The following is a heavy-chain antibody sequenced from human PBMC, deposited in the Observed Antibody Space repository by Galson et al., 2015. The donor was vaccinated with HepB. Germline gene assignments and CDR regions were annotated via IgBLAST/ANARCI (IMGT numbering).Heavy chain of an antibody. CDR3: ASQSQYYDSREY. CDR1: GGTFSSYA. J-gene: IGHJ4*02. V-gene: IGHV1-69*13. D-gene: IGHD3-22*01. CDR2: IIPIFGTA. Sequence: SVKVSCKASGGTFSSYAISWVRQAPGQGLEWMGGIIPIFGTANYAQKFQGRVTITADESTSTAYMELSSLRSEDTAVYYCASQSQYYDSREYWGQGTLVTVSS.